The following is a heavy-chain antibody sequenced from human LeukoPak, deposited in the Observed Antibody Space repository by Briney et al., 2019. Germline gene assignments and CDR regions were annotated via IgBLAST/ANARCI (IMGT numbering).Heavy chain of an antibody. D-gene: IGHD2-2*02. CDR2: ISSSSSYI. V-gene: IGHV3-21*01. Sequence: SRWSLKLSWGASVLTLSSYSMEWVGQAPGKRLKGVSAISSSSSYIYYAESVKGRFTISRDNAKNSLYLQMNSLRAEDTAVYYCARVGSSPIPFDIWGQGTMVTVSS. J-gene: IGHJ3*02. CDR3: ARVGSSPIPFDI. CDR1: VLTLSSYS.